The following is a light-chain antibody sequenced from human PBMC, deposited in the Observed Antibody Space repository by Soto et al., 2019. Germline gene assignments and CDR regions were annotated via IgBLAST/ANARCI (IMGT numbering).Light chain of an antibody. Sequence: DIQMTQSPSSLSASVGDRVTITCRAIQGIRNDLGWYQQKPGQAPKLLLYDASSLESGVPSRFSGSGSGTEFTLTLTSLQPEDFATYYCHQLHNYPPTITFGQGTRLEI. V-gene: IGKV1-17*01. CDR3: HQLHNYPPTIT. J-gene: IGKJ5*01. CDR2: DAS. CDR1: QGIRND.